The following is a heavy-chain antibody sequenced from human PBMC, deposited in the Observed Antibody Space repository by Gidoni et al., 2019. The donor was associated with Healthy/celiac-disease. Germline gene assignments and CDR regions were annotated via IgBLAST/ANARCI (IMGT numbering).Heavy chain of an antibody. V-gene: IGHV4-4*02. D-gene: IGHD3-16*02. CDR3: ARSGFNVWGSYRYTWFDP. Sequence: QVQLQESGPGLVKPSGTLSLTCAASGGSISSSNWWSWVRQPPGKGLEWIGEIYHSGSTNYNPSLKSRVTISVDKSKNQFSLKLSSVTAADTAVYYCARSGFNVWGSYRYTWFDPWGQGTLVTVSS. J-gene: IGHJ5*02. CDR2: IYHSGST. CDR1: GGSISSSNW.